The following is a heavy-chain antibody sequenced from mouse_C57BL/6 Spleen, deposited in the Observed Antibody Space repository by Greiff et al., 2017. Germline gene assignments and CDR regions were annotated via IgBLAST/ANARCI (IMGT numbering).Heavy chain of an antibody. CDR1: GYTFTSYW. D-gene: IGHD4-1*01. CDR3: ARRAVTGPFDY. CDR2: IDPSDSYT. V-gene: IGHV1-69*01. J-gene: IGHJ2*01. Sequence: VQLQQPGAELVMPGASVKLSCKASGYTFTSYWMHWVKQRPGQGLEWIGAIDPSDSYTNYNQKFKGKSTLTVDKSSSTAYMQLSSLTSEDSAVYYCARRAVTGPFDYWGQGTTLTVSS.